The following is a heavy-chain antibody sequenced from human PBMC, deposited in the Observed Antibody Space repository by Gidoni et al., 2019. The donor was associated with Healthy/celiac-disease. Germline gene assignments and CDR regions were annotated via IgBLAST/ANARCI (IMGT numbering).Heavy chain of an antibody. V-gene: IGHV3-15*01. CDR2: IKSKTDGGTT. CDR1: GFTFSNAW. CDR3: TTGLLRGYCSSTSCRPFDY. J-gene: IGHJ4*02. Sequence: VQLVEPGGGLVKPGGSLRLSCAASGFTFSNAWMTWVRQAPGTGLEWVGRIKSKTDGGTTDYAAPVKGRFTISRDDSKNTLYLQMNSLKTENTAVYYCTTGLLRGYCSSTSCRPFDYWGQGTLVTVSS. D-gene: IGHD2-2*01.